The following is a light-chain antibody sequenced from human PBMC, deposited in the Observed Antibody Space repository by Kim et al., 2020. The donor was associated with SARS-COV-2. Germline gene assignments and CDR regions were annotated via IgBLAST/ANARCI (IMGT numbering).Light chain of an antibody. CDR2: DAS. Sequence: GDRVTITCRASQSISSWLAWYQQKPGKAPKLLIYDASSLESGVPSRFSGSGSGTELTLTISSLQPDDFATYYCQQYNSYPFTFGPGT. CDR1: QSISSW. CDR3: QQYNSYPFT. J-gene: IGKJ3*01. V-gene: IGKV1-5*01.